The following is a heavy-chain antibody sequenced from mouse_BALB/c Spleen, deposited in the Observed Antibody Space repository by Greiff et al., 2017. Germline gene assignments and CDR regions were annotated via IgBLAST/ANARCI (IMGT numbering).Heavy chain of an antibody. CDR1: GFSLTSYG. Sequence: VHLVESGPGLVAPSQSLSITCTVSGFSLTSYGVHWVRQPPGKGLEWLGVIWAGGSTNYNSALMSRLSISKDNSKSQVFLKMNSLQTDDTAMYYCARAYYRYDDYAMDYWGQGTSVTVSS. CDR2: IWAGGST. V-gene: IGHV2-9*02. CDR3: ARAYYRYDDYAMDY. D-gene: IGHD2-14*01. J-gene: IGHJ4*01.